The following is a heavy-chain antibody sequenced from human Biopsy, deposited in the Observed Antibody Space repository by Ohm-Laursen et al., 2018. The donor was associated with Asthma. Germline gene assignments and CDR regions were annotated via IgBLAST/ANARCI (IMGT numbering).Heavy chain of an antibody. D-gene: IGHD4-17*01. CDR2: IIPVFGTS. J-gene: IGHJ6*02. Sequence: SSVKVSCKAHGDILSSFGIRWVRKAPGQGLEWMGGIIPVFGTSNYAQKFQGRVTFTADGSTSSAYMELSSLTPEDSAVYYCAREVSTVDYGYYYFATDVWGQGTTVTVSS. V-gene: IGHV1-69*01. CDR3: AREVSTVDYGYYYFATDV. CDR1: GDILSSFG.